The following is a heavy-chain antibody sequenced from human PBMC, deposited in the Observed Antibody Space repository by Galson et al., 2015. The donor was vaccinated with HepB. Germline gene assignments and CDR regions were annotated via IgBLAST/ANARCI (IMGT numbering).Heavy chain of an antibody. V-gene: IGHV3-23*01. CDR2: ISGRGVGT. D-gene: IGHD4-11*01. CDR1: GFTFDDFA. Sequence: SLRLSCAASGFTFDDFAMHWVRQAPGKGLEWVSSISGRGVGTTYYADSVKGRFTISRDNSKNTLYLQMNSLRVEDTAVYYCATSDYDNFGPLGWFDPWGQGTQVTVAS. J-gene: IGHJ5*02. CDR3: ATSDYDNFGPLGWFDP.